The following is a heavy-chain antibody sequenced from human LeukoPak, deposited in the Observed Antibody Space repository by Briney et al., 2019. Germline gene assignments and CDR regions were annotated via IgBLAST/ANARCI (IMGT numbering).Heavy chain of an antibody. D-gene: IGHD5-24*01. CDR2: IIPIFGTA. CDR1: GGTFSSYA. Sequence: GASVKVSCKASGGTFSSYAISWVRQAPGQGLEWMGGIIPIFGTANYAQKFQGRVTITTDESTSTAYMELSSLRSEDTAVYYCARDEIGRLQGPFDYWGQGTLVTVSS. J-gene: IGHJ4*02. CDR3: ARDEIGRLQGPFDY. V-gene: IGHV1-69*05.